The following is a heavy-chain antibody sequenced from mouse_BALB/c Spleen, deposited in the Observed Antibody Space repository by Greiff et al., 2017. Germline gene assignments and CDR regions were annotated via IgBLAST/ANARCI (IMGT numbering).Heavy chain of an antibody. Sequence: EVQGVESGAELVKPGASVKLSCTASGFNIKDTYMHWVKQRPEQGLEWIGRIDPANGNTKYDPKFQGKATITADTSSNTAYLQLSSLTSEDTAVYYCAHSGYWFAYWGQGTLVTVSA. CDR3: AHSGYWFAY. D-gene: IGHD1-2*01. CDR2: IDPANGNT. CDR1: GFNIKDTY. V-gene: IGHV14-3*02. J-gene: IGHJ3*01.